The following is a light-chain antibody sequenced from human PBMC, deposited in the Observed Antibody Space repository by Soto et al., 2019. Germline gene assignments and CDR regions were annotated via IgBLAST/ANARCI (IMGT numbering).Light chain of an antibody. Sequence: QSALTQPASVSGSPGQSVTISCTGTSSDVGAYNYVSWYQQHPGKAPKLMIYEVSNRPSGVSNRFSGSKSGNTASLTISGLQAEDEADYYCNSYTGSSTHFVFGTGTKLTVL. V-gene: IGLV2-14*01. CDR1: SSDVGAYNY. J-gene: IGLJ1*01. CDR3: NSYTGSSTHFV. CDR2: EVS.